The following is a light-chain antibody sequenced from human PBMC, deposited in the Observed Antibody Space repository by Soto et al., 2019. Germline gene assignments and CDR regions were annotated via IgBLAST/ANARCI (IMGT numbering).Light chain of an antibody. J-gene: IGKJ5*01. V-gene: IGKV3-20*01. Sequence: IVLTQSPDTLSLSPGERATVSCRASQTVTSSYFARYQQKPGQAPRLLIYGASNRAPGIPDRFSGSGSGTDFTLTISRLEPEDSAVYYCQRITFGQGTRLEIK. CDR2: GAS. CDR3: QRIT. CDR1: QTVTSSY.